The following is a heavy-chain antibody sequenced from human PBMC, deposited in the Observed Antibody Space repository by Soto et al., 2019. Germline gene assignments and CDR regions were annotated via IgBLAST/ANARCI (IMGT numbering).Heavy chain of an antibody. V-gene: IGHV4-34*01. J-gene: IGHJ4*02. Sequence: QVQLQQWGAGLLKPSETLSLTCAVYGGSFSGYYWNWIRQPPGKGLEWIGEINHSGGTNYTPSLKRRVTLSVDTSKNPFSLKLSSVTAADTAVYYCARGWGRIFDYWGQGTLVTVSS. D-gene: IGHD7-27*01. CDR3: ARGWGRIFDY. CDR2: INHSGGT. CDR1: GGSFSGYY.